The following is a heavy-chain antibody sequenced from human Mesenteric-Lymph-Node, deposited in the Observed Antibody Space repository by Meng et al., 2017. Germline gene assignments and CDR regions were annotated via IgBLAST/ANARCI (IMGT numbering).Heavy chain of an antibody. CDR2: INPNSGNT. D-gene: IGHD6-19*01. V-gene: IGHV1-8*01. CDR3: ARDRGYSSGWYSFDY. Sequence: QVQVVQVGAEVKETRAAVKVSGKATAYTFTINDNNWVRQATGQGLEWMGWINPNSGNTGYAQKFQGRVTMARNTSISTAYMELSSLRSEDTAVYYCARDRGYSSGWYSFDYWGQGTLVTVSS. CDR1: AYTFTIND. J-gene: IGHJ4*02.